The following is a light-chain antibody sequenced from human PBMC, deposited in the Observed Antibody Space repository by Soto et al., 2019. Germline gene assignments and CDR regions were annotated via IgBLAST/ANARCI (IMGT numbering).Light chain of an antibody. V-gene: IGKV4-1*01. CDR3: QQYYSTPLT. CDR1: QSVLYSSNNKNY. CDR2: WAS. Sequence: DIVMTQSPDSLAVSLGERATINYKSSQSVLYSSNNKNYFAWYQQKPRQPPKLLIYWASTRESGVPDRFSGSGSGTDLTLTISSLQAEDVAVYYCQQYYSTPLTFGQGTRLEIK. J-gene: IGKJ5*01.